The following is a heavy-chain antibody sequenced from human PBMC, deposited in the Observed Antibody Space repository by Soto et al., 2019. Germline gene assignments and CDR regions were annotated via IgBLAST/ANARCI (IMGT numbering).Heavy chain of an antibody. Sequence: SETLSLTFTVSGGSISSGGYYWSWIRQHPGKGLEWIGYIYYSGSTYYNPSLKSRVTISVDTSKNQFSLKLSSVTAADTAVYYCARFPEEITTVTTGYYGMDVWGQGTTVTVSS. CDR1: GGSISSGGYY. CDR2: IYYSGST. CDR3: ARFPEEITTVTTGYYGMDV. D-gene: IGHD4-17*01. J-gene: IGHJ6*02. V-gene: IGHV4-31*03.